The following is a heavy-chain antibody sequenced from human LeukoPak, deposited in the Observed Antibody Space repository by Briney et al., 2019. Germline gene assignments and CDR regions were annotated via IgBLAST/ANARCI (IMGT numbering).Heavy chain of an antibody. J-gene: IGHJ6*04. Sequence: GGSLRLSCVASGSTFSSYVMNSVRQAPGKGLEWVSYISSSGSTIYYADCLKGRLTIPRDNPKNSLYLQINSLRAEDTAVYYYAGLGITMFGGVWGKGTTVTISS. CDR3: AGLGITMFGGV. CDR2: ISSSGSTI. V-gene: IGHV3-48*03. CDR1: GSTFSSYV. D-gene: IGHD3-10*02.